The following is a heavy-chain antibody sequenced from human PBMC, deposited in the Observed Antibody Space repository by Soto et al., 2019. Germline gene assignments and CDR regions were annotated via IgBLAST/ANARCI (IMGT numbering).Heavy chain of an antibody. J-gene: IGHJ3*02. V-gene: IGHV4-59*06. Sequence: PSETLSLTCNVSGGSVSGYHWSWIRQPPGKGLEWIGYIYYSGSTYYNPSLKSRVTISVDTSKNQFSLKLSSVTAADTAVYYCARRYGVAFDIWGQGTMVTVSS. CDR2: IYYSGST. CDR3: ARRYGVAFDI. D-gene: IGHD3-9*01. CDR1: GGSVSGYH.